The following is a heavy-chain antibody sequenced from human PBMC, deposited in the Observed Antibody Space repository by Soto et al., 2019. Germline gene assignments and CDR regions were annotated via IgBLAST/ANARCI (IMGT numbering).Heavy chain of an antibody. Sequence: SEMLSLTCAVYGGSFSGYYWSWIRQPPGKGLEWIGEINHSGSTNYNPSLKSRVTISVDTSKNQFSLKLSSVTAADTAVYYCASGPESIAAAGTGWFDPWGQGTLVTVSS. J-gene: IGHJ5*02. CDR1: GGSFSGYY. CDR2: INHSGST. D-gene: IGHD6-13*01. CDR3: ASGPESIAAAGTGWFDP. V-gene: IGHV4-34*01.